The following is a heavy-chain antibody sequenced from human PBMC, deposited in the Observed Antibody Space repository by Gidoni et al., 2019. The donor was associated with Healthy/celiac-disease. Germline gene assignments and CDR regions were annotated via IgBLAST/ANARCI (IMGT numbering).Heavy chain of an antibody. CDR3: TTGYSSSWGAFDI. CDR1: GFTFSNAW. D-gene: IGHD6-13*01. J-gene: IGHJ3*02. CDR2: IKSKTDGGTT. V-gene: IGHV3-15*01. Sequence: EVQLVESGGGLVKPGGSLRLSCAASGFTFSNAWMSWVRQAPGKGLEWVGRIKSKTDGGTTDYAAPVKGRFTNSRDDSKNTLYLQKNSLKTEDTAVYYCTTGYSSSWGAFDIWGQGTMVTVSS.